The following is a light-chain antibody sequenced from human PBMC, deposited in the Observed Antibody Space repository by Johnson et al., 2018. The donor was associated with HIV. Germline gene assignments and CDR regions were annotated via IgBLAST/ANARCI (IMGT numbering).Light chain of an antibody. CDR3: GTWDSSLSGV. J-gene: IGLJ1*01. CDR2: DNN. Sequence: QYVLTQPPSVYAAPGQKVTISCSGSSSNIGNNYVSWYQQLPGTAPKLLIYDNNKRPSGIPDRFSGSTSGTSATLGITGLQTGDEADYYCGTWDSSLSGVFGTGTKVTVL. V-gene: IGLV1-51*01. CDR1: SSNIGNNY.